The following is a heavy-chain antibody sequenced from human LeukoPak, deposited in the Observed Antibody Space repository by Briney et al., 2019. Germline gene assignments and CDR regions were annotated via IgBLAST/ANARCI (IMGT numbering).Heavy chain of an antibody. CDR1: GFTVSSNY. CDR3: ARVLYAGGGLYYFDY. D-gene: IGHD3-16*01. Sequence: GGSLRLSCAASGFTVSSNYMSWVRQAPGKGLEWVSVIYSGGSTYYADSVKGRFTISRDNSKNTLYLQMNSLRAEDTAVYYCARVLYAGGGLYYFDYWGQGTLVTVSS. J-gene: IGHJ4*02. CDR2: IYSGGST. V-gene: IGHV3-66*01.